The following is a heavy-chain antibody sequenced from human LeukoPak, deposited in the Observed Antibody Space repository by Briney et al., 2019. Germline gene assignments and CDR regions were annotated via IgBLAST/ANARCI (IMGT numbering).Heavy chain of an antibody. J-gene: IGHJ4*02. D-gene: IGHD6-19*01. V-gene: IGHV3-9*01. CDR1: GFTFEDYA. CDR2: ISWNSASK. Sequence: LRLSCAASGFTFEDYAMHWVRQAPGKGLEWVSGISWNSASKGYADSVKGRFTISRDNAKNSLYLQMNSLRAEDTALYYCAKDLRYSSGWTQFNYFDYWGQGTLVTVSS. CDR3: AKDLRYSSGWTQFNYFDY.